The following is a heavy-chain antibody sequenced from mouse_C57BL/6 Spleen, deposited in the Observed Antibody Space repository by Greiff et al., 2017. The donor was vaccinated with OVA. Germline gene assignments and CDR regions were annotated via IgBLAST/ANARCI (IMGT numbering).Heavy chain of an antibody. CDR2: ISNGGGST. V-gene: IGHV5-12*01. CDR1: GFTFSDYY. J-gene: IGHJ2*01. CDR3: ARLRRNYFDY. Sequence: EVQRVESGGGLVQPGGSLKLSCAASGFTFSDYYMYWVRQTPEKRLEWVAYISNGGGSTYYPDTVKGRFTISRDNAKNTLYLQMSRLKSEDTAMYYCARLRRNYFDYWGQGTTLTVSA.